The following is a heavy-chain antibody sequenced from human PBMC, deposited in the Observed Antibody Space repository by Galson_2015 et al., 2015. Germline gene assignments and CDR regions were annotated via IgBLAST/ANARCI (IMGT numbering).Heavy chain of an antibody. V-gene: IGHV5-51*01. CDR2: IYPGDSET. CDR3: ARRSYGGYLPDY. D-gene: IGHD4-17*01. Sequence: QSGAEVKKPGESLKISCTGSGYSFPTYWIAWVRQMPGKGLEWMGIIYPGDSETRYSPSFQGQVTISADKSISTAYLQWSSLKASDTAIYYCARRSYGGYLPDYWGQGTLVTVSS. J-gene: IGHJ4*02. CDR1: GYSFPTYW.